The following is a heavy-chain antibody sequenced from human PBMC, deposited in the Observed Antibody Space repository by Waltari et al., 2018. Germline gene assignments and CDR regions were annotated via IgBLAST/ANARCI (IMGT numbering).Heavy chain of an antibody. CDR3: AKVQYYYDSSGYYYADAFDI. CDR1: GFTFSSYG. D-gene: IGHD3-22*01. V-gene: IGHV3-33*06. CDR2: IWYDGSNK. J-gene: IGHJ3*02. Sequence: QVQLVESGGGVVQPGRSLRLSCAASGFTFSSYGMHWVRQAPGKGLEWVAVIWYDGSNKYYADSVKGRFTISRDNSKNTLYLQMNSLRAEDTAVYYCAKVQYYYDSSGYYYADAFDIWGQGTMVTVSS.